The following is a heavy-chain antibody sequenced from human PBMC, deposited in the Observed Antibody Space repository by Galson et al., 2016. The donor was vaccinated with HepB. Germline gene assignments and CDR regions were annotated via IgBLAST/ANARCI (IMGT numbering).Heavy chain of an antibody. CDR3: ARDGGGPLDC. CDR2: IWYDEDSK. Sequence: SLRLSCAASGFTFSSFGMHWVRQAPGKGLEWVAVIWYDEDSKYYADSVKGRFTISRDNSKNTLDLQMNSLRAEDTAVYYCARDGGGPLDCWGQGAQVTVSS. V-gene: IGHV3-33*01. J-gene: IGHJ4*02. D-gene: IGHD2-15*01. CDR1: GFTFSSFG.